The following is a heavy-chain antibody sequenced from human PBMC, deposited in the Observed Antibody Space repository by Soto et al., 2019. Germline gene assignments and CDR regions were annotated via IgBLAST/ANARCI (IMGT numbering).Heavy chain of an antibody. CDR2: IWYDGSNK. CDR1: GFTFSSYG. J-gene: IGHJ4*02. D-gene: IGHD2-2*01. Sequence: GGSLRLSCAASGFTFSSYGVHWVRQAPGKGLEWVAVIWYDGSNKYYADSVKGRFTISRDNSKNTLYLQMNSLRAEDTAVYYCARGETSRGYYFDYWGQGTLVTVSS. V-gene: IGHV3-33*01. CDR3: ARGETSRGYYFDY.